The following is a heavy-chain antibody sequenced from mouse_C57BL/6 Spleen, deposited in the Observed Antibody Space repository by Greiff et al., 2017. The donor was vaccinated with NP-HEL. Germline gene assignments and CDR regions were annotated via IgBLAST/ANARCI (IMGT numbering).Heavy chain of an antibody. Sequence: QVQLQQPGAELVRPGTSVKLSCKASGYTFTSYWMHWVKQRPGQGLEWIGVIDPSDSYTNYNQKFKGKATLTVDTSSSTAYMQLSSLTSEDSAVYYCEAYYYGSSWYFDVWGTGTTVTVSS. V-gene: IGHV1-59*01. CDR2: IDPSDSYT. CDR3: EAYYYGSSWYFDV. J-gene: IGHJ1*03. D-gene: IGHD1-1*01. CDR1: GYTFTSYW.